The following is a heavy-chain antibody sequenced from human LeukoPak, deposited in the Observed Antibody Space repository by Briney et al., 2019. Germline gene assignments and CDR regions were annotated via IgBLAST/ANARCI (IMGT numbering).Heavy chain of an antibody. CDR3: ARGRGSSRWSPGDAFDI. Sequence: GGSLRLSCAASGFTFSSYSMNWVRQAPGKGLEWVSSISSSSSYIYYADSVKGRFTISRDNAKNSLYLQMNSLRAEDTAVYYCARGRGSSRWSPGDAFDIWGQGTMVTVSS. CDR1: GFTFSSYS. J-gene: IGHJ3*02. CDR2: ISSSSSYI. D-gene: IGHD6-13*01. V-gene: IGHV3-21*01.